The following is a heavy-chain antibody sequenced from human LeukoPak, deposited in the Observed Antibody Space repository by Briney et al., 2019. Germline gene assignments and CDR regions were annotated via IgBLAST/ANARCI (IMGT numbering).Heavy chain of an antibody. CDR3: ARRLRLGELSLDAFDI. CDR2: ISSSSSYI. CDR1: GFTFSSYS. D-gene: IGHD3-16*02. J-gene: IGHJ3*02. V-gene: IGHV3-21*01. Sequence: GGSLRLSCAASGFTFSSYSMNWVRQAPGMGLEWVSSISSSSSYIYYADSVKGRFTISRDNAKNSLYLQMNSLRAEDTAVYYCARRLRLGELSLDAFDIWGQGTMVTVSS.